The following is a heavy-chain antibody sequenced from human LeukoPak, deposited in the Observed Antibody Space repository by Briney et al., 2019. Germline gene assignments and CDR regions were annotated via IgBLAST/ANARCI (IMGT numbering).Heavy chain of an antibody. D-gene: IGHD2-2*01. CDR3: ARGSVVVVPAARIFDY. CDR2: INHSGST. J-gene: IGHJ4*02. Sequence: PSETLSLTCAVYGGSFSGYYWSWIRQPPGKGLEWIGEINHSGSTNYNPSLKSRVTISVDTSKNQFSLKLSSVTAADTAVYYCARGSVVVVPAARIFDYWGQGTPVTVSS. CDR1: GGSFSGYY. V-gene: IGHV4-34*01.